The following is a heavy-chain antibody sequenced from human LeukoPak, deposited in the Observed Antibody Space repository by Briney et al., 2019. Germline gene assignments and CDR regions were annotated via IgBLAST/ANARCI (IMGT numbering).Heavy chain of an antibody. D-gene: IGHD6-19*01. CDR2: ISSSGSTI. CDR3: AKDRSSGWYDAFDI. Sequence: GGSLRLSCAASGFTFSDYYMSWIRQAPGKGLEWVSYISSSGSTIYYADSVKGRFTISRDNAKNSLYLQMNSLRAEDTALYYCAKDRSSGWYDAFDIWGQGTMVTVSS. CDR1: GFTFSDYY. J-gene: IGHJ3*02. V-gene: IGHV3-11*01.